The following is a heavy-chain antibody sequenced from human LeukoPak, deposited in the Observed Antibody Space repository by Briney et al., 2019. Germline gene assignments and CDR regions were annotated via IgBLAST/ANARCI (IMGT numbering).Heavy chain of an antibody. D-gene: IGHD4-17*01. CDR2: MNPNSGNT. CDR3: ARAGASSGDYEAADNWFDP. J-gene: IGHJ5*02. CDR1: GYTFTSYD. V-gene: IGHV1-8*01. Sequence: GASVKVSCKASGYTFTSYDINRVRQATGQGLEWMGWMNPNSGNTGYAQKFQGRVTMTRNTSISTAYMELSSLRSEDTAVYYCARAGASSGDYEAADNWFDPWGQGTLVTVSS.